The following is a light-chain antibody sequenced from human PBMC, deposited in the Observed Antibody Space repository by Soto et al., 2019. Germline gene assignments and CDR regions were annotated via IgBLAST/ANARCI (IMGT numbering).Light chain of an antibody. V-gene: IGKV1-5*02. CDR2: GAT. Sequence: DIQMTQSPSTVSASLGDRVTIVCRASRSVAKWLAWYHQTSGKAPKLLISGATNLQTGVTSRIGGSGSGTDFTLTINNLQPEDVGHYYCQQYYSFWTFGQGTAVEIK. CDR3: QQYYSFWT. J-gene: IGKJ1*01. CDR1: RSVAKW.